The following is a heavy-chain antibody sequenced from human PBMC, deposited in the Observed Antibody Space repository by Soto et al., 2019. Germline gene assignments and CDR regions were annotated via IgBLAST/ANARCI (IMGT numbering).Heavy chain of an antibody. Sequence: XESLRLSCAASSITFSGYSMNGVRQAPGKGLEWVSSISSSSSYIYYADSVKDRFTISRDNAKNSLYLQMNSLRAEDTAVYYCARDSYNWNENFDSWGQGTLVTAPQ. V-gene: IGHV3-21*01. J-gene: IGHJ4*02. D-gene: IGHD1-20*01. CDR1: SITFSGYS. CDR3: ARDSYNWNENFDS. CDR2: ISSSSSYI.